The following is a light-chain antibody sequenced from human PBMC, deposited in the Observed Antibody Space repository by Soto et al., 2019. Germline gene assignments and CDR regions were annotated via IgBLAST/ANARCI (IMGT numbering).Light chain of an antibody. CDR3: AAWDDIPNGVI. CDR1: SSNIGSNT. V-gene: IGLV1-44*01. J-gene: IGLJ2*01. Sequence: QSVLTQPPSASGTPVQRVTISWSGSSSNIGSNTLNGYQLLPGTAPKRLIYRNNHWSSGVTDRFSGSKSGTSASLAISGLQAEDEADYYCAAWDDIPNGVIFRGRTKLTVL. CDR2: RNN.